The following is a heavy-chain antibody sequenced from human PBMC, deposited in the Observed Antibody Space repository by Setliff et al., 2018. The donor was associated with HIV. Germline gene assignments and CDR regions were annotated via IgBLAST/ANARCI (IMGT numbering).Heavy chain of an antibody. CDR2: VDPEDDKT. Sequence: GASVKVSCKVSGYTFTDYYLHWVQQAPGKGLEWVGRVDPEDDKTIYAEKFQGRVTMTTATSSDTAYLYLSSLRSEDTAVYYCVTGEGLRFWGQGTLVTVSS. J-gene: IGHJ4*02. V-gene: IGHV1-69-2*01. CDR3: VTGEGLRF. D-gene: IGHD2-15*01. CDR1: GYTFTDYY.